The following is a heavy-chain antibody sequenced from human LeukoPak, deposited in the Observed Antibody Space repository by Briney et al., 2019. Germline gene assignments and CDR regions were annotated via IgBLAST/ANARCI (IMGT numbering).Heavy chain of an antibody. D-gene: IGHD1-14*01. CDR3: ARRGPDSYFDY. J-gene: IGHJ4*02. V-gene: IGHV3-9*01. Sequence: GGSLRLSCAASGFTFDDYAMHWVRQAPGKGLEWVSGISWNSGSIGYADSVRGRFTISRDNAKNSLFLQMNNLRADDTAVYYCARRGPDSYFDYWGQGNLVTVSS. CDR1: GFTFDDYA. CDR2: ISWNSGSI.